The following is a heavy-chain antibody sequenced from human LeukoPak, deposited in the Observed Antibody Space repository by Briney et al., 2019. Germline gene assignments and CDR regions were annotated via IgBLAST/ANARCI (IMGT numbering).Heavy chain of an antibody. CDR2: IVVGSGNT. Sequence: GTSVKVSCKASGFTFTSSAMQWVRQARGQRLEWIGWIVVGSGNTNYAQKFQERVTITRDMSTSTAYMELSSVRSEDTAVYYCAVTYYYDSSGYRTQFDYWGQGTLVTVSS. CDR3: AVTYYYDSSGYRTQFDY. CDR1: GFTFTSSA. V-gene: IGHV1-58*02. J-gene: IGHJ4*02. D-gene: IGHD3-22*01.